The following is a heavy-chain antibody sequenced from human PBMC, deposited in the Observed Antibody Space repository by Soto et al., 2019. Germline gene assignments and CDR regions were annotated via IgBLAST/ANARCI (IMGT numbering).Heavy chain of an antibody. D-gene: IGHD2-15*01. CDR3: AKDGIAWH. CDR1: GFTFGDYT. CDR2: ITWDGINI. V-gene: IGHV3-43*01. Sequence: PGESLKISCTASGFTFGDYTMHWVRQAPGKGLEWVSLITWDGINIEYADSVRGRFTISRDNSKNSLYLQVNGLRHEDTAFYYCAKDGIAWHWGQGTLVTVSS. J-gene: IGHJ4*02.